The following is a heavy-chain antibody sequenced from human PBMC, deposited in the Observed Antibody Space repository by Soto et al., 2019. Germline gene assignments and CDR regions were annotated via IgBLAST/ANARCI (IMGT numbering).Heavy chain of an antibody. D-gene: IGHD2-15*01. J-gene: IGHJ3*02. CDR3: ARGVAAATMRAFYI. Sequence: QVQLQESGPGLVKPSGTLSLTCAVSSGSISSSNWWSWVRQPPGKGLEWIGEIYHSGSTNYTPSHKCRVTIAVDESRHKCSQRLSSLTAADTAVYYCARGVAAATMRAFYILCQGTMVTISS. CDR1: SGSISSSNW. V-gene: IGHV4-4*02. CDR2: IYHSGST.